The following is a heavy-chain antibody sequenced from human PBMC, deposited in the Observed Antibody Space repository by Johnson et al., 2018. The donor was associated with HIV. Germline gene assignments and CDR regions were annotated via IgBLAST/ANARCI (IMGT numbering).Heavy chain of an antibody. J-gene: IGHJ3*02. CDR2: IKQDGSEK. CDR1: GFTFSSYW. Sequence: VQLVESGGGLVQPGGSLRLSCAASGFTFSSYWMSWVRQAPGKGLEWVANIKQDGSEKYYVDSVKGRLTISRDNSKNTLDLQMNSLRAEDTAVYYCAKAFEYSSSSMAFDIWGQGTMVTVSS. V-gene: IGHV3-7*02. CDR3: AKAFEYSSSSMAFDI. D-gene: IGHD6-6*01.